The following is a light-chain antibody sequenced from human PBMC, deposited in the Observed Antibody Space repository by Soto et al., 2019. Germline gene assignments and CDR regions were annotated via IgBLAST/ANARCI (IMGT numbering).Light chain of an antibody. CDR1: QTISSW. CDR3: HHYNSYSEA. Sequence: DIQMTQSPSTLSGSVGDRVTITCRASQTISSWLAWYQQKPGKAPKLLIYKASTLKSGVPSRFSGSGSGTEFTLTISTLQPDDFATYYCHHYNSYSEAFGQG. CDR2: KAS. J-gene: IGKJ1*01. V-gene: IGKV1-5*03.